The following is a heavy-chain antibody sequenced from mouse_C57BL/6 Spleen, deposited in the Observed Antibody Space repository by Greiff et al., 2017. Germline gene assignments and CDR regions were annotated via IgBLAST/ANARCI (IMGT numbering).Heavy chain of an antibody. CDR3: ARGRTTVEYFDV. CDR2: ISNKANGYTT. Sequence: DVMLVESGGGLVQPGGSLSLSCAASGFTFTDYYMSWVRQPPGKALEWLGFISNKANGYTTEYSASVKGRFTISRDNSQSILYLQMYALRADDGATCDCARGRTTVEYFDVWGTGTTVTVSS. J-gene: IGHJ1*03. D-gene: IGHD1-1*01. CDR1: GFTFTDYY. V-gene: IGHV7-3*01.